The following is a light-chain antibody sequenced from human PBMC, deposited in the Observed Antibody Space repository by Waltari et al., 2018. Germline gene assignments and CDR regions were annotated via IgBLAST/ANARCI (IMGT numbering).Light chain of an antibody. CDR3: CSYAGNTVWV. J-gene: IGLJ3*02. Sequence: QAALTQPASVSGSPGQSITISCTGTTSTFGSYALVSWNQQHPDKAPKLMVYEGTTRPPGISTRVSGAKCGTRASLTLSGRQAGDEADYYCCSYAGNTVWVFGGGTQLTGL. V-gene: IGLV2-23*01. CDR1: TSTFGSYAL. CDR2: EGT.